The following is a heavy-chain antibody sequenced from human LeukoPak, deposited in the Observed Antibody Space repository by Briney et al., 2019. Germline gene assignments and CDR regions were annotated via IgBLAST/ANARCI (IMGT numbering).Heavy chain of an antibody. CDR2: IIPIFGTA. J-gene: IGHJ6*02. CDR1: GGTFSSYA. D-gene: IGHD3-22*01. Sequence: SVKVSCKASGGTFSSYAISWVRQAPGQGLEWMGGIIPIFGTANYAQKFQGRVTITADESTSTAYMELSSLRSEDTAVYYCARGRYYYDSSGYTHHYYYYYGMDVWGQGTTVTVSS. CDR3: ARGRYYYDSSGYTHHYYYYYGMDV. V-gene: IGHV1-69*13.